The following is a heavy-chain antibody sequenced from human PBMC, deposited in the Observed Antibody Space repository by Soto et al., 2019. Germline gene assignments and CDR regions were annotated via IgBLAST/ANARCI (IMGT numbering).Heavy chain of an antibody. CDR3: VRGQPHRITIFEVVIRSYDYGMDV. V-gene: IGHV4-34*01. D-gene: IGHD3-3*02. CDR1: GGSFTGYY. J-gene: IGHJ6*02. CDR2: INYRGSS. Sequence: QVQLQQWGAGLLKPSETLSLTCAVYGGSFTGYYWTWIRQTPGEGLEWIGEINYRGSSYYNPSLESRISMAVDTSKNQFSLKLRSVTAADTAVYFCVRGQPHRITIFEVVIRSYDYGMDVWGQGTTVTVSS.